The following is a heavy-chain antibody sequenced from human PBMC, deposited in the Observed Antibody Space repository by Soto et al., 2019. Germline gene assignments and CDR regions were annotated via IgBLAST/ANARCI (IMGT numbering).Heavy chain of an antibody. J-gene: IGHJ5*02. CDR3: ARRVAVAGTGWFDL. CDR2: ISAYNGNT. CDR1: GYTFTSYG. Sequence: ASVKVSCKASGYTFTSYGISWVRQAPGQGLEWMGWISAYNGNTNYAQKLQGRVTMTTDTSTSTAYMELRSLRSDDTAVYYCARRVAVAGTGWFDLWAQGTLVTVSS. D-gene: IGHD6-19*01. V-gene: IGHV1-18*01.